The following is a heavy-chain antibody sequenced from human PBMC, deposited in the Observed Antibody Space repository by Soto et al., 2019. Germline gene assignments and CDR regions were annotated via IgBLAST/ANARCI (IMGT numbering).Heavy chain of an antibody. J-gene: IGHJ6*02. CDR2: IIPIFGTA. CDR3: ARGGIVGATSDYYYYYGMDV. Sequence: QVPPVQSGAEVKKPGSPVKVSCKASGGTFSRYAISWVRPAPGKGLGWMGGIIPIFGTANYAQKFQGRVTITADESTSTAYMELSSLRSEDTAVYYCARGGIVGATSDYYYYYGMDVWGQGTTVTVSS. CDR1: GGTFSRYA. D-gene: IGHD1-26*01. V-gene: IGHV1-69*01.